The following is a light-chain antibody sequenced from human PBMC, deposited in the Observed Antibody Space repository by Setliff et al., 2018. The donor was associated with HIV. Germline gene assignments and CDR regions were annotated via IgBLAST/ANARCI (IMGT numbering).Light chain of an antibody. CDR1: NIGSKS. CDR3: QVWDGSGDHPI. CDR2: YDK. V-gene: IGLV3-21*04. Sequence: SYALTQPPSVSVAPGKTARTTCGGDNIGSKSVNWYQQKPGQAPVLVIYYDKDRPSGIPDRFSGSNSGNSATLTISRVEAGDEADYYCQVWDGSGDHPIFGGGTKVTVL. J-gene: IGLJ2*01.